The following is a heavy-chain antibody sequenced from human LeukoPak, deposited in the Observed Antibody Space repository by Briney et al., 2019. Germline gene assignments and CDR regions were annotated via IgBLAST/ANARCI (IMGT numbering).Heavy chain of an antibody. V-gene: IGHV3-66*01. CDR2: IYSGGST. J-gene: IGHJ6*02. D-gene: IGHD6-13*01. CDR1: GFTVSSNH. CDR3: ARDSGRVAAPANYYYYGMDV. Sequence: PGGSLRLSCAASGFTVSSNHMSWVRQAPGKGLEWVSVIYSGGSTYYADSVKGRFTISRDNSKNMLYLQMNSLRAEDTAVYYCARDSGRVAAPANYYYYGMDVWGQGTTVTVSS.